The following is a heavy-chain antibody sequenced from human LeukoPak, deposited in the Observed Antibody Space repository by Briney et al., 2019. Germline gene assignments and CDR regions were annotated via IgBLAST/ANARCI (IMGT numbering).Heavy chain of an antibody. Sequence: GRSLRLSCAASGFTFSGYGMHWVRQAPGKGLGWVAVIWYDGSNKYYADSVKARFTISRDNSKNTLYLQMNSLRAEDTAVYYCAKDLGRLGELSLDYWGQGTLVTVSS. CDR1: GFTFSGYG. CDR3: AKDLGRLGELSLDY. CDR2: IWYDGSNK. V-gene: IGHV3-33*06. J-gene: IGHJ4*02. D-gene: IGHD3-16*02.